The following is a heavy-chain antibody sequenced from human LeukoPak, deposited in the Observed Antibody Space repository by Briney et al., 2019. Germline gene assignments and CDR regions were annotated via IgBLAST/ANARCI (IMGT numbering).Heavy chain of an antibody. CDR2: INPNSGGT. CDR3: ARDEYDSSGYYSWFDP. J-gene: IGHJ5*02. V-gene: IGHV1-2*02. Sequence: ASVKVSCEASGYTFTGYYMHWVRQAPGQGLEWMGWINPNSGGTNYAQKFQGRVTMTRDTSISTAYMELSRLRSDDTAVYYCARDEYDSSGYYSWFDPWGQGTLVTVSS. CDR1: GYTFTGYY. D-gene: IGHD3-22*01.